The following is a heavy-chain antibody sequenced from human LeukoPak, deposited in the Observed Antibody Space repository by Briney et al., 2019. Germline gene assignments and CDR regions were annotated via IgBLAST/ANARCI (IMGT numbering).Heavy chain of an antibody. CDR1: GFTFSSYA. CDR2: ISYSGGST. CDR3: AKAPRAAAGTYNGMDV. D-gene: IGHD6-13*01. Sequence: GGSLRLSCAASGFTFSSYAMSWVRQAPGKGLEWVSAISYSGGSTYYADSVKGRFTISRDNSKNTLYLQMNSLRAEDTAVYYCAKAPRAAAGTYNGMDVWGQGTTVTVSS. V-gene: IGHV3-23*01. J-gene: IGHJ6*02.